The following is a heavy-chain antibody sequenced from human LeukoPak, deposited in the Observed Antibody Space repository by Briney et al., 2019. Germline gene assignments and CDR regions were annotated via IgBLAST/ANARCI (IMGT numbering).Heavy chain of an antibody. CDR3: ARYSGSSLVDY. J-gene: IGHJ4*02. CDR2: IYYSGSS. CDR1: GGSISSYY. V-gene: IGHV4-59*01. D-gene: IGHD1-26*01. Sequence: SETLSLTCTVSGGSISSYYWSWIGQPPGKGLEWIGYIYYSGSSNYNPSLKSRVTISVDTSKNQFSLKLSSVTAADTAVYYCARYSGSSLVDYWGQGTLVTVSS.